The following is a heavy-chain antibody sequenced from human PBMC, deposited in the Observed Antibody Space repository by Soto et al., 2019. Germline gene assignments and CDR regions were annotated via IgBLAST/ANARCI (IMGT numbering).Heavy chain of an antibody. Sequence: GGSLRLSCAASGFSFSVYSMNWVRQAPGKGLEWVSYINGRDGAINYVDSVKGRFTISIDIAKNSLYLQMNSLRDEDTAVYFCARDHLWAFDYWGQGVLVTVSS. CDR2: INGRDGAI. V-gene: IGHV3-48*02. CDR1: GFSFSVYS. J-gene: IGHJ4*02. CDR3: ARDHLWAFDY. D-gene: IGHD3-3*02.